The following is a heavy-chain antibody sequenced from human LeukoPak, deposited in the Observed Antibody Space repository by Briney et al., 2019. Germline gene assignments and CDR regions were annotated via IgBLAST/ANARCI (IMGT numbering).Heavy chain of an antibody. Sequence: GGSLRLSCAVSGITLSNYGMSWVRQAPGKGLEWVAGISDSGGRTNYADSVKGRFTISRDNPKNTLYLQMNSLRPEDTAVYFCAKRGVVIRVILVGFHKEANYFDSWGQGALVTVSS. CDR3: AKRGVVIRVILVGFHKEANYFDS. D-gene: IGHD3-22*01. V-gene: IGHV3-23*01. J-gene: IGHJ4*02. CDR1: GITLSNYG. CDR2: ISDSGGRT.